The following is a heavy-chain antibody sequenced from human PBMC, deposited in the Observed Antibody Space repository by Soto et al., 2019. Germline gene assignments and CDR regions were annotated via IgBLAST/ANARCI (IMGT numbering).Heavy chain of an antibody. CDR2: ISYDGSNK. Sequence: PGGSLRLSCAASGFTFSSYGMHWVRQAPGKGLEWVAVISYDGSNKYYADSVKGRFTISRDNSKNTLYLQMNSLRAEDTAVYYCAKETLIAAARYFDYWGQGTLVTVSS. V-gene: IGHV3-30*18. D-gene: IGHD6-13*01. CDR1: GFTFSSYG. CDR3: AKETLIAAARYFDY. J-gene: IGHJ4*02.